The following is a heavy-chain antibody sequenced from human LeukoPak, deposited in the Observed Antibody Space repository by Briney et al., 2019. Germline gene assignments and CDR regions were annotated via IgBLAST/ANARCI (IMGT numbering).Heavy chain of an antibody. CDR2: ISYDGANK. J-gene: IGHJ6*04. CDR1: GFTFSRYA. CDR3: ARDQAVSGSNYYYGVDV. V-gene: IGHV3-30*04. D-gene: IGHD6-19*01. Sequence: GGSLRLSCAASGFTFSRYAMRWVRQAPGKGLEWVAVISYDGANKHNADSVKGRFSISRDSSKNTMYLQMDSLRPEDTAVYYCARDQAVSGSNYYYGVDVWGKGTRSPSPQ.